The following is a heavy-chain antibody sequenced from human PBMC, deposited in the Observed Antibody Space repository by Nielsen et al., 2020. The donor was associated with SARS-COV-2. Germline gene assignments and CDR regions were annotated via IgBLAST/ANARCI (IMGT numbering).Heavy chain of an antibody. Sequence: GESLKISCAASGFTFSDYYMSWIRQAPGKGLEWVSYISSSSSYTNYADSVKGRFTISRDNSKNTLYLQMNSLRAEDTAVYYCAREGLREVYYFDYWGQGTLVTVSS. J-gene: IGHJ4*02. CDR1: GFTFSDYY. CDR3: AREGLREVYYFDY. D-gene: IGHD2-15*01. V-gene: IGHV3-11*06. CDR2: ISSSSSYT.